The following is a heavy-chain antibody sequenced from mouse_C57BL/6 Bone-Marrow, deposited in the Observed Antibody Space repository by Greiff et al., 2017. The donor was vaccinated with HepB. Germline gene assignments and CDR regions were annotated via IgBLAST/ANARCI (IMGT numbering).Heavy chain of an antibody. V-gene: IGHV1-78*01. Sequence: VMLVESDAELVKPGASVKISCKVSGYTFTDHTIHWMKQRPEQGLEWIGYIYPRDGSTKYNEKFKGKATLTADKSSSTAYMQLNSLTSEDSAVYFCARGDRWLLPAWFAYWGQGTLVTVSA. D-gene: IGHD2-3*01. CDR1: GYTFTDHT. CDR3: ARGDRWLLPAWFAY. CDR2: IYPRDGST. J-gene: IGHJ3*01.